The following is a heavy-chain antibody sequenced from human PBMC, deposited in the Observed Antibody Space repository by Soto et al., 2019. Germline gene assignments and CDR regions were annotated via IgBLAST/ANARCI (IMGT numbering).Heavy chain of an antibody. CDR2: ISYDGSNK. Sequence: PGGSLRLSCAASGFTFSSYGMHWVRQAPGKGLEWVAVISYDGSNKYYADSVKGRFTISRDNSKNTLYLQMNSLRAEDTAVYYCAKDDRYYYGSGSYYYYYGMDVWGQGTTVTVS. D-gene: IGHD3-10*01. CDR3: AKDDRYYYGSGSYYYYYGMDV. J-gene: IGHJ6*02. CDR1: GFTFSSYG. V-gene: IGHV3-30*18.